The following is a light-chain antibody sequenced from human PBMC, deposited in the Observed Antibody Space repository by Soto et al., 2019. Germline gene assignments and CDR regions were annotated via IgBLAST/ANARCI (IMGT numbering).Light chain of an antibody. CDR3: QQLNNYPRALT. CDR1: QGISNN. Sequence: DIQLTQSPSFLSASVGDRVTITCRASQGISNNLAWYQHNPGKPPKLLIYAASTLQSGVPSRFSGSGSGTEFTLTISSLQPGDFATYYCQQLNNYPRALTFGGGTKVEIK. J-gene: IGKJ4*01. V-gene: IGKV1-9*01. CDR2: AAS.